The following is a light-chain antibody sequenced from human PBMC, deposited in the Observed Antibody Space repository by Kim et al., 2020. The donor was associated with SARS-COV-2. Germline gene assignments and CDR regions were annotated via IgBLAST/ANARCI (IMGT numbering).Light chain of an antibody. J-gene: IGKJ5*01. V-gene: IGKV3-20*01. CDR1: QSVSSSY. Sequence: EIVLTQSPGTLSLSPGERATLSCRASQSVSSSYLAWYQQKPGQAPRLLIYGASSRATGIPDRFSGSGSGTDFTLTISRLEPEDFAVYYCQQYRSSPSITFGQGTRLEIK. CDR2: GAS. CDR3: QQYRSSPSIT.